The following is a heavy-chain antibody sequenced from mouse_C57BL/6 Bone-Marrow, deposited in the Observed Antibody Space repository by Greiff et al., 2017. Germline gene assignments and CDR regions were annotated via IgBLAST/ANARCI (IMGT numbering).Heavy chain of an antibody. D-gene: IGHD1-1*01. Sequence: EVQVVESGGGLVQPGGSLKLSCAASGFTFSDYYMYWVRQTPEKRLEWVAYISNGGGSTYYPDTVKGRFTISRDNAKNTLYVQMSRLKSEDTAMYYCARRGSSYYYAMDYWGQGTSVTVSS. CDR1: GFTFSDYY. J-gene: IGHJ4*01. CDR3: ARRGSSYYYAMDY. CDR2: ISNGGGST. V-gene: IGHV5-12*01.